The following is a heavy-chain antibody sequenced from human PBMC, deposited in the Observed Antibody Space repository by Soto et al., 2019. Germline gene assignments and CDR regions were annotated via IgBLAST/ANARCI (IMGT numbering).Heavy chain of an antibody. V-gene: IGHV5-51*01. Sequence: GESLKISCKGSGYSFTSYWIGWVRQMPGKGLEWMGIIYPGDSDTRYSPSFQGQVTISAGKSISTAYLQWSSLKASDTAMYYCARSRIIAADTAGWFDPWGQGTLVTVSS. CDR2: IYPGDSDT. D-gene: IGHD6-13*01. CDR3: ARSRIIAADTAGWFDP. CDR1: GYSFTSYW. J-gene: IGHJ5*02.